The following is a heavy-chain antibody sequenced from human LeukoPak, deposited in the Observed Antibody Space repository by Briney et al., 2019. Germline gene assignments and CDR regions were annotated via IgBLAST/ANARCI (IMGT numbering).Heavy chain of an antibody. CDR3: ARCNDYVWGSYRPYFDH. J-gene: IGHJ4*02. CDR2: IFHSGPT. D-gene: IGHD3-16*02. Sequence: SETLSLTCAVSAYSISGGYYWGWSRQPPGKGREGIGSIFHSGPTYYTPSLTRLVTISVDTSKNQFSLELSSVTAADTSVYYCARCNDYVWGSYRPYFDHWGQGALVTVSS. CDR1: AYSISGGYY. V-gene: IGHV4-38-2*01.